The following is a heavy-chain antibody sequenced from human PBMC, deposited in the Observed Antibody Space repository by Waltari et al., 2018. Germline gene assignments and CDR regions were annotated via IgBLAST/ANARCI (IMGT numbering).Heavy chain of an antibody. Sequence: QVQLVQSGAEMKKPGASVIDSCKTSGYTFTGHYIHWVRQAPGQGLEWMGWIHPNSGATRYAQIFQGRVIMTRDTSISTVYMDLSGLKSDDTAVYYCARDHYYDSPGLDYWGQGTLVTVSS. CDR2: IHPNSGAT. CDR3: ARDHYYDSPGLDY. V-gene: IGHV1-2*02. CDR1: GYTFTGHY. D-gene: IGHD3-22*01. J-gene: IGHJ4*02.